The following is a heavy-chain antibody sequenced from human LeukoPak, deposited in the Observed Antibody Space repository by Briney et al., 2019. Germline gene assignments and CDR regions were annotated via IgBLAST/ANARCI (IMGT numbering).Heavy chain of an antibody. CDR3: ARSVGYCSGGTCYSFDY. J-gene: IGHJ4*02. D-gene: IGHD2-15*01. CDR2: INQDGSEK. V-gene: IGHV3-7*01. Sequence: PGGSLRLSCAASGFTFSSYWMSWVRQAPGKGLEWVANINQDGSEKYYMDSVKGRFTISRDNAKNSLYLQMNGLRAEDTAVYYCARSVGYCSGGTCYSFDYWGQGTLVTVSS. CDR1: GFTFSSYW.